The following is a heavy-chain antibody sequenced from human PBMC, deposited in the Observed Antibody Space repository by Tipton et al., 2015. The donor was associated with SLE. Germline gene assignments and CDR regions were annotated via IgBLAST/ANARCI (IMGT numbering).Heavy chain of an antibody. CDR2: IFYSGNT. CDR1: GGSISSSSSY. CDR3: ARDKHSSSDY. V-gene: IGHV4-39*02. J-gene: IGHJ4*02. Sequence: TLSLTCTVSGGSISSSSSYLDWIRQSPGKELEWVGNIFYSGNTRYRSSLKSRVTISVDTSKNQFSLKMTSVTAADTAVYYCARDKHSSSDYWGQGALVTVSS. D-gene: IGHD6-13*01.